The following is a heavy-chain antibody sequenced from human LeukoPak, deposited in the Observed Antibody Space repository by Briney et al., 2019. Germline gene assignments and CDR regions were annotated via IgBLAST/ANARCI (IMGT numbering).Heavy chain of an antibody. D-gene: IGHD3-10*01. CDR2: IGSSSNYI. Sequence: GGSLRLSCAASGFTFSSYSMNWVRQAPGKGLEWVSFIGSSSNYIDYADSVKGRFTISRDNAKNSLYLQMNSLRVEDTALYYCAKEKATYFYDSGAPGGAFDIWGQGTLVTVSS. V-gene: IGHV3-21*04. CDR1: GFTFSSYS. CDR3: AKEKATYFYDSGAPGGAFDI. J-gene: IGHJ3*02.